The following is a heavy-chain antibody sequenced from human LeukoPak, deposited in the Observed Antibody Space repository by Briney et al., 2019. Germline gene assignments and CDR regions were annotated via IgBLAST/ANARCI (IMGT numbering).Heavy chain of an antibody. CDR3: ARGGGLPRYNWNYGVVHFDY. Sequence: GGSLRLSCAASGFTFNTYAMSWVRQAPGKGLEWVSSISVSGGSTYYTDSVKGRFTISRDNAKNSLYLQMNSLRAEDTALYYCARGGGLPRYNWNYGVVHFDYWGQGTLVTVSS. V-gene: IGHV3-23*01. D-gene: IGHD1-7*01. CDR2: ISVSGGST. J-gene: IGHJ4*02. CDR1: GFTFNTYA.